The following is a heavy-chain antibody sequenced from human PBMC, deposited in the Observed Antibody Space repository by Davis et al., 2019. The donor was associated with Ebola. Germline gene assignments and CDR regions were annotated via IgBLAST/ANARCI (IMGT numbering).Heavy chain of an antibody. CDR1: GFTSTGSA. Sequence: SVKVSCKTSGFTSTGSAVQWVRQARGRRLEWIGWIVVGSGNTNYAQRFHERVTITRDMSTGSVYMELSSLRSEDTAVYYCSAVSSAWYSMDVWGQGTTVTVSS. CDR2: IVVGSGNT. CDR3: SAVSSAWYSMDV. J-gene: IGHJ6*02. D-gene: IGHD6-19*01. V-gene: IGHV1-58*01.